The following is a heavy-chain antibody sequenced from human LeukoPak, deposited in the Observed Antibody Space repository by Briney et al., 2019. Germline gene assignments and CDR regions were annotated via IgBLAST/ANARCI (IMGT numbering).Heavy chain of an antibody. CDR2: INKDGSET. V-gene: IGHV3-7*01. Sequence: GGSLRLSCAASGFTFSNYWMSWVRQAPGKGLEWAAHINKDGSETYYVDSVKGRFTISKDNAKSSLYLQMNSLRVDDTAVYYCARDKVTYWGQGTLVTVSS. CDR3: ARDKVTY. CDR1: GFTFSNYW. J-gene: IGHJ4*02.